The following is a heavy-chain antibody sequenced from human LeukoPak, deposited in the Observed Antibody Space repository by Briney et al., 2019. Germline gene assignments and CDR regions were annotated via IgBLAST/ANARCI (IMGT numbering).Heavy chain of an antibody. CDR3: ARQLRSTDILTGYYKEGYFDY. Sequence: PSETLSLTCAVYGGSFSGYYWSWIRQPPGKGLEWIGEINHSGSTKRNPSLKSRVTISVDTSKNQFSLKLSSVTAADTAVYYCARQLRSTDILTGYYKEGYFDYWGQGTLVTVSS. D-gene: IGHD3-9*01. V-gene: IGHV4-34*01. J-gene: IGHJ4*02. CDR2: INHSGST. CDR1: GGSFSGYY.